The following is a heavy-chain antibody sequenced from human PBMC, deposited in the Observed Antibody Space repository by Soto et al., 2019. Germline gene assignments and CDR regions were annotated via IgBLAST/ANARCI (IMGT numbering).Heavy chain of an antibody. D-gene: IGHD2-21*01. CDR1: GFTFSDYG. J-gene: IGHJ3*02. V-gene: IGHV3-33*01. Sequence: QVQLVESGGGVVQPGRSLRLSCTTSGFTFSDYGMHWVRQAPSKGLEWVAVIWSDGIQKYYPDSVKGRFTISRDNSENTLYLQMNSLTVEDTAVYYCVRGGKIAGAFDIWGQGTMVTVS. CDR3: VRGGKIAGAFDI. CDR2: IWSDGIQK.